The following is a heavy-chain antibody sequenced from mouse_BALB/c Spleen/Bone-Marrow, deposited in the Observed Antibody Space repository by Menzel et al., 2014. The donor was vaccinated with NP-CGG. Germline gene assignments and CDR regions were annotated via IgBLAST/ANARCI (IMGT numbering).Heavy chain of an antibody. V-gene: IGHV5-6-5*01. Sequence: EVKLVESGGGLVKPGGSLKLSCAASGFTFSSYAMSWVRQTPEKKLEWVASISSGGSTYYPDSVKGRFTISRDNARNILYLQMSSLRSEDTAMYYCASSYDYTWFAYWGQGTLVTVSA. CDR3: ASSYDYTWFAY. CDR2: ISSGGST. D-gene: IGHD2-4*01. CDR1: GFTFSSYA. J-gene: IGHJ3*01.